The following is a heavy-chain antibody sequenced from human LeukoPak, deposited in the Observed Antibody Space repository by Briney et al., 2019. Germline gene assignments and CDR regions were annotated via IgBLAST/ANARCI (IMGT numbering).Heavy chain of an antibody. J-gene: IGHJ6*03. V-gene: IGHV4-61*02. CDR2: LYNNDNT. Sequence: SETLSLTCTVSGGTITNGRNYWTWFPQPPGKGLEWIGRLYNNDNTNYDPSLESRVSISVDTSKSQFYLQLTSVTAADTAVYFCARGVVTDDYYMDVWGKGITVIVSS. CDR1: GGTITNGRNY. D-gene: IGHD2-21*02. CDR3: ARGVVTDDYYMDV.